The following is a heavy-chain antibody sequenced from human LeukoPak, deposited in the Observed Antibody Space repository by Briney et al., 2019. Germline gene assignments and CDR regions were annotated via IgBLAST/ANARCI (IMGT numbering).Heavy chain of an antibody. CDR2: ISSSGSTI. Sequence: PGGSLRLSCAASGFTFSSYEMNWVRQAPGKGLEWVSYISSSGSTIYYADSVKGRFTISRDNAKNSLYLQMNSLRAEDTAVYYCARDSPLAAAGIHLFDYWGQGTLVTVSS. CDR1: GFTFSSYE. V-gene: IGHV3-48*03. J-gene: IGHJ4*02. D-gene: IGHD6-13*01. CDR3: ARDSPLAAAGIHLFDY.